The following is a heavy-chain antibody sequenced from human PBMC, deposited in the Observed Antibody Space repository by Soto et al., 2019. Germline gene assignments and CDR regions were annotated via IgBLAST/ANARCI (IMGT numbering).Heavy chain of an antibody. D-gene: IGHD5-12*01. Sequence: GGSLRLSCAASGFTFSNYAMTWVRQAPGKGLEWVSAISGSGGSTYYADSVKGRFTISRDNSKNTLYLQMNSLRAEDTAVYYSAKDLRRAIRGYSGYGMGGMDVWGQGTTVTVSS. V-gene: IGHV3-23*01. J-gene: IGHJ6*02. CDR3: AKDLRRAIRGYSGYGMGGMDV. CDR2: ISGSGGST. CDR1: GFTFSNYA.